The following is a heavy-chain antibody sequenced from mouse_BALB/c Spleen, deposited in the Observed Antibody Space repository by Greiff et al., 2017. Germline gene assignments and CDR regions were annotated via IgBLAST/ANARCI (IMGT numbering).Heavy chain of an antibody. Sequence: EVQLQQSGAELVKPGASVKLSCTASGFNIKDTYMHWVKQRPEQGLEWIGRIDPANGNTKYDPKFQGKATITADTSSNTAYLQLSSLTSEDTAVYYCAIDSYYENAMDYWGQGTSVTVSS. D-gene: IGHD2-3*01. J-gene: IGHJ4*01. CDR3: AIDSYYENAMDY. V-gene: IGHV14-3*02. CDR2: IDPANGNT. CDR1: GFNIKDTY.